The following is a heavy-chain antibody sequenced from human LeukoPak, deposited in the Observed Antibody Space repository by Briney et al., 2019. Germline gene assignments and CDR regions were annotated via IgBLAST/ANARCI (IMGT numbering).Heavy chain of an antibody. J-gene: IGHJ6*03. D-gene: IGHD5-24*01. CDR1: GGTFSSYT. Sequence: SVKVSCNASGGTFSSYTISWVRQAPGQGLEWMGRIIPILGIANYAQKFQGRVTITADKSTSTAYMELSSLRSEDTAVYYCARGLAVEMATMNYYYYMDVWGKGTTVTVSS. CDR3: ARGLAVEMATMNYYYYMDV. V-gene: IGHV1-69*02. CDR2: IIPILGIA.